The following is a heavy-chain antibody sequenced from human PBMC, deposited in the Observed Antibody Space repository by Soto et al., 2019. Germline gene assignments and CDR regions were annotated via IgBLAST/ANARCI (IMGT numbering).Heavy chain of an antibody. Sequence: GGSLRLSCVASGFSLANFPMNWVRQTPGKGLEWISYISPRGDNIYYAESVKGRFTISRDNARNSLFLQMNSLRDEDAALYYFAKGPHPNIGWPYYFGSWGQGVPVTVSS. CDR1: GFSLANFP. V-gene: IGHV3-48*02. D-gene: IGHD6-19*01. CDR2: ISPRGDNI. CDR3: AKGPHPNIGWPYYFGS. J-gene: IGHJ4*02.